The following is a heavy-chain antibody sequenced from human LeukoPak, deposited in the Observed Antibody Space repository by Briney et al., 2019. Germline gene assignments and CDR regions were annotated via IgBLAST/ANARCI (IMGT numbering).Heavy chain of an antibody. V-gene: IGHV1-2*02. J-gene: IGHJ4*02. CDR2: INPNGGDT. Sequence: WASVEVSCKASGYTFTGYYIHWVRQAPGQGLEWMGWINPNGGDTNYAQKFQGRVTMTSDTSISTAYMEMSRLRFDDTAVYYCTCGGSGYLTLDYWGQGTLVTVSS. CDR1: GYTFTGYY. D-gene: IGHD3-22*01. CDR3: TCGGSGYLTLDY.